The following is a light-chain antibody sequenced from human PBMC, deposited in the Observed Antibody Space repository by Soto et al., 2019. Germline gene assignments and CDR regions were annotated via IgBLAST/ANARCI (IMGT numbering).Light chain of an antibody. CDR3: QAWDRSSVF. CDR1: RLGDKY. J-gene: IGLJ2*01. V-gene: IGLV3-1*01. Sequence: SYELTQPPSVSVSPGQTASITCSGHRLGDKYVSWHQQKPGQSPVLVIYQDNARPSGIPERFSGSNSGDTATLIISGTQALDEADYYCQAWDRSSVFFGGGTKVTVL. CDR2: QDN.